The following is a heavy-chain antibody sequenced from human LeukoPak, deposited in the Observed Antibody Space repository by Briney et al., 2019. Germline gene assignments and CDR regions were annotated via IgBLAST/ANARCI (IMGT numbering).Heavy chain of an antibody. CDR3: ARMTVSGRDNWFDP. Sequence: ASVKVSCKASGYTFTSYDINWMRQATGQGLEWMGWLNPNSGNTGYAQKFQGRVTITRNTSIETAYMELSSLRSEDTAVYYCARMTVSGRDNWFDPWGQGTLVTVSS. CDR1: GYTFTSYD. J-gene: IGHJ5*02. D-gene: IGHD6-19*01. V-gene: IGHV1-8*03. CDR2: LNPNSGNT.